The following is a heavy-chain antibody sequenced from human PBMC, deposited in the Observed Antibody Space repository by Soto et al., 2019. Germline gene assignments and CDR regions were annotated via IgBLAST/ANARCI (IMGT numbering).Heavy chain of an antibody. V-gene: IGHV1-2*02. J-gene: IGHJ4*02. Sequence: QVQLVQSGAEVKKPGASVKVSCKASGYTFTGYYMHWVRQAPGQGLEWMGWINPNSGGTSYAQNYQGRITMTRDTSTTTVYMELSSRRSEDTAIYFCARGDYDVLTGYYPLDYWGQGTLVTVSS. CDR2: INPNSGGT. CDR3: ARGDYDVLTGYYPLDY. D-gene: IGHD3-9*01. CDR1: GYTFTGYY.